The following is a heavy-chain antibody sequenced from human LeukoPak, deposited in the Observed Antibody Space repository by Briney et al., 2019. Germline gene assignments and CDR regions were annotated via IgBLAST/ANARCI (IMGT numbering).Heavy chain of an antibody. CDR1: GGSFSGYY. Sequence: SETLSLTCAVYGGSFSGYYWSWIRQPPGKGLEWIGEINHSGSTNYNPPLKSRVTISVDTSKNQFSLKLSSVTAADTAVYYCALDCSSTSCYATRFDPWGQGTLVTVSS. CDR3: ALDCSSTSCYATRFDP. J-gene: IGHJ5*02. D-gene: IGHD2-2*01. V-gene: IGHV4-34*01. CDR2: INHSGST.